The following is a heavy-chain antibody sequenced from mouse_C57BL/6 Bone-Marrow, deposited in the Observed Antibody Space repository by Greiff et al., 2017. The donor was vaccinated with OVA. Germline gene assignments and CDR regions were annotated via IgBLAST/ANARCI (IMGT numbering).Heavy chain of an antibody. CDR2: IDPANGNT. J-gene: IGHJ4*01. CDR1: GFNIKNTY. D-gene: IGHD2-1*01. CDR3: ALIYYGNYYYAMDY. Sequence: EVQLQQSVAELVRPGASVKLSCTASGFNIKNTYMPWVKQRPEQGLEWIGRIDPANGNTKYAPKFQGKATITADTSSNTAYLQLSSLTSEDTAIYYCALIYYGNYYYAMDYWGQGTSVTVSS. V-gene: IGHV14-3*01.